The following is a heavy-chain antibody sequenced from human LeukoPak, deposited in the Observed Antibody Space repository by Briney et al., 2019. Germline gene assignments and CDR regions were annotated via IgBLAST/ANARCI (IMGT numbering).Heavy chain of an antibody. CDR2: FDPEDGET. CDR1: GYTLTELS. V-gene: IGHV1-24*01. J-gene: IGHJ4*02. D-gene: IGHD3-16*02. Sequence: ASVKVSCTVSGYTLTELSMHWVRQAPGKGLEWMGGFDPEDGETIYAQKFQGRVTMTRDTSTSTVYMELSSLRSEDTAVYYCARATGWGVLSLYDYWGQGTLVTVSS. CDR3: ARATGWGVLSLYDY.